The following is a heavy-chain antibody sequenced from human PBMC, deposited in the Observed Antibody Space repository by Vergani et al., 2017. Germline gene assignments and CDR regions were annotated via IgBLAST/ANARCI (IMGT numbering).Heavy chain of an antibody. CDR2: ISSSSSYI. CDR3: ARRIRVGFLNYYYYGMDV. J-gene: IGHJ6*02. V-gene: IGHV3-21*01. CDR1: GFTFSSYS. Sequence: EVQLVESGGGLVKPGGSLRLSCAASGFTFSSYSMNWVRQAPGKGLEWVSSISSSSSYIYYADSVKGRFTISRDNAKNSLYLQMNSLRAEDTAVYYCARRIRVGFLNYYYYGMDVWGQGTTVTVSS. D-gene: IGHD1-26*01.